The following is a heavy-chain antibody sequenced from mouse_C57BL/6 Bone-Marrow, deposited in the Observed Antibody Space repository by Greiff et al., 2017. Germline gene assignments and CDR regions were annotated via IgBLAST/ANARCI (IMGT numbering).Heavy chain of an antibody. CDR2: ISSGGSYT. J-gene: IGHJ2*01. V-gene: IGHV5-6*01. CDR1: GFTFSSYG. CDR3: ARPDYDYDGYYFDY. Sequence: VQLKQSGGDLVKPGGSLKLSCAASGFTFSSYGMSWVRQTPDKRLEWVATISSGGSYTYYPDSVKGRFTISKDNAKNTLYLQMSSLKSEDTDMYYCARPDYDYDGYYFDYWGQGTTLTVSS. D-gene: IGHD2-4*01.